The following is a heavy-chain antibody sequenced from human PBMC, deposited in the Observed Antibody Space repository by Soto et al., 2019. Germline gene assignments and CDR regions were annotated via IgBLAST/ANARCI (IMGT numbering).Heavy chain of an antibody. CDR3: AKGAGLGSSGYYPQ. Sequence: GGSLRLSCSASGFTFSTYAMHWVRQAPGEGLEYVSAISSGGDKTYYADSVKGRFTISRDNSRNSLYLQMNSLRTEDTALHYCAKGAGLGSSGYYPQWGQGTLVTVSS. D-gene: IGHD3-22*01. V-gene: IGHV3-64*04. CDR1: GFTFSTYA. CDR2: ISSGGDKT. J-gene: IGHJ4*02.